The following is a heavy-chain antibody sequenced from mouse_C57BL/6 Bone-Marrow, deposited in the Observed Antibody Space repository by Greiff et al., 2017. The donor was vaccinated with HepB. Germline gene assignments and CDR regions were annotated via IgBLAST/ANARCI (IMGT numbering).Heavy chain of an antibody. CDR1: GYTFTSYW. D-gene: IGHD1-1*01. CDR2: IYPSDSET. V-gene: IGHV1-61*01. J-gene: IGHJ2*01. CDR3: ARSNYYGSSLDY. Sequence: QVQLQQPGAELVRPGSSVKLSCKASGYTFTSYWMDWVKQRPGQGLEWIGNIYPSDSETHYNQKFKDKATLTVDKSSSTAYMQLSSLTSEDSAVYYCARSNYYGSSLDYWGQGTPLTVSA.